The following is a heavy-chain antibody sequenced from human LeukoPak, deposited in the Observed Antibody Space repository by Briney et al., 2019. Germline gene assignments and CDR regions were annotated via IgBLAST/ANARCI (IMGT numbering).Heavy chain of an antibody. V-gene: IGHV3-74*01. D-gene: IGHD2-21*02. CDR2: VSGDGNRS. J-gene: IGHJ1*01. Sequence: GWSLRLSCAASGFTFSVYWIYWARQAPGKGLVWVSRVSGDGNRSTYADSVKGRFTISRDNAKNTVYLQMNSLRAEDTAVYYCARTYCGGDCYGYFQHWGQGTLVTVSS. CDR1: GFTFSVYW. CDR3: ARTYCGGDCYGYFQH.